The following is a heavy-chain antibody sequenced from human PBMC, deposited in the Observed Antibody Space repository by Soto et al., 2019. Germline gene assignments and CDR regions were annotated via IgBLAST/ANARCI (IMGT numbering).Heavy chain of an antibody. CDR2: INPSGGST. CDR1: GYTFTSYY. Sequence: ASVKVSCKASGYTFTSYYMHWVRQAPGQGREWMGIINPSGGSTSYAQKFQGRVTMTRDTSTSTVYMELSSLRSDDTAVYYCVRGRKNDFWSGYPYYSYYYMAVWG. CDR3: VRGRKNDFWSGYPYYSYYYMAV. V-gene: IGHV1-46*03. J-gene: IGHJ6*03. D-gene: IGHD3-3*01.